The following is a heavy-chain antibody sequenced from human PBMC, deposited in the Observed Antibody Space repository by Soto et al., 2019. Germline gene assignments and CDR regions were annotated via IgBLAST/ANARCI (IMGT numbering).Heavy chain of an antibody. J-gene: IGHJ5*02. D-gene: IGHD1-7*01. CDR2: IYYSGST. CDR3: ARHPYNWNSLNWFDP. Sequence: SETLSLTCAVSGGSISRSGHYWNWIRQLPGKGLEWIGYIYYSGSTYYNPSLKSRVTISVDTSKNQFSLKLSSVTAADTAVYYCARHPYNWNSLNWFDPWGQGTLVTVSS. CDR1: GGSISRSGHY. V-gene: IGHV4-39*01.